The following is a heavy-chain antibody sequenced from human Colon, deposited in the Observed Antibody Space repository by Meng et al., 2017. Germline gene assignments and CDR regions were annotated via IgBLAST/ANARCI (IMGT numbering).Heavy chain of an antibody. V-gene: IGHV3-23*01. CDR2: IRGSGGST. J-gene: IGHJ4*02. D-gene: IGHD2-21*02. CDR1: GFTFSSYA. Sequence: GESLKISCAASGFTFSSYAMSWVRQAPGKGLEWVAAIRGSGGSTYYADSVKGRFTISRDNSKNTLYLQMNSLRAEDTAVYYCAKMHPPYCGGDCYPFDFWGQGTLVTVSS. CDR3: AKMHPPYCGGDCYPFDF.